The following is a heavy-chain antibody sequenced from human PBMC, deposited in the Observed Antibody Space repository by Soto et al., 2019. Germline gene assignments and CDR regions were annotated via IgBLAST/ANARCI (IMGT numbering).Heavy chain of an antibody. D-gene: IGHD2-21*01. V-gene: IGHV4-31*03. Sequence: SETLSLTCTVSGGSISIGDSYWSWIRQHPGNGLEWIGYIHYSGSTYYNPSLKSRVTISVDTSRKQFSLKLSSVTAADTAVYYCARGGSIAHRYFVLWGRGTVVTVSS. CDR3: ARGGSIAHRYFVL. CDR1: GGSISIGDSY. J-gene: IGHJ2*01. CDR2: IHYSGST.